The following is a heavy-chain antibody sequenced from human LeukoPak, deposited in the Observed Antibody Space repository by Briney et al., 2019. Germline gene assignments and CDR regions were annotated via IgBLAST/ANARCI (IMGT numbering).Heavy chain of an antibody. Sequence: ASVKVSCKASGYTFADYYIHWVRQAPGQGLEWMGLINPNTGGTNYAQKFQGRVTITRDTSITTAYMELSRLRSDDTAVYYCARRPIVGVPAPIDYWGQGNLVTVSS. V-gene: IGHV1-2*02. J-gene: IGHJ4*02. D-gene: IGHD2-2*01. CDR2: INPNTGGT. CDR1: GYTFADYY. CDR3: ARRPIVGVPAPIDY.